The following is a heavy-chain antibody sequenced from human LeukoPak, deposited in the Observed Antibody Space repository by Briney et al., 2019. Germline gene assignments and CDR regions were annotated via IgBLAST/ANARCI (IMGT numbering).Heavy chain of an antibody. CDR1: GFTFSSYA. V-gene: IGHV3-23*01. D-gene: IGHD2-8*01. Sequence: GASLRLSCASSGFTFSSYAMSWVRQAPGKGLEWVSAISGSVGSTYYADSVKGRFTISRDNSKTKMYLQMNRPRAEAPAVYYCAQAYLVLMVYIPYWGQGTLVTVSS. CDR3: AQAYLVLMVYIPY. J-gene: IGHJ4*02. CDR2: ISGSVGST.